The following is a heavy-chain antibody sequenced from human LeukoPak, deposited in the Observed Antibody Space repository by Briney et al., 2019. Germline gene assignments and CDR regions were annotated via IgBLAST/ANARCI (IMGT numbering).Heavy chain of an antibody. CDR3: AKVPYSDYGSGRPPFMDV. D-gene: IGHD3-10*01. CDR2: ISDGGGST. V-gene: IGHV3-23*01. Sequence: GGSLRLSCAASGFTFSSYAMSWVRQAPGRGLEWVSAISDGGGSTYYADSVKGRFTISRDNYKNTLYLQMDSLRAEDMAMYYCAKVPYSDYGSGRPPFMDVWGQGTTVAVSS. J-gene: IGHJ6*02. CDR1: GFTFSSYA.